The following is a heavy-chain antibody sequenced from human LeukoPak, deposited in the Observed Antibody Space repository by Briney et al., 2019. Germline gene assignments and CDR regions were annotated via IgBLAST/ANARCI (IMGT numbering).Heavy chain of an antibody. CDR2: IYYSGST. V-gene: IGHV4-59*08. CDR3: ARHGDWYFDL. Sequence: PSETLSLTCTVSGGSISSYYWNWIRQPPGKGLEWIGYIYYSGSTNYNPSLKSRVTISVDTSKNQFPLKLSSVTAADTAVYYCARHGDWYFDLWGRGTLVTVSS. CDR1: GGSISSYY. J-gene: IGHJ2*01.